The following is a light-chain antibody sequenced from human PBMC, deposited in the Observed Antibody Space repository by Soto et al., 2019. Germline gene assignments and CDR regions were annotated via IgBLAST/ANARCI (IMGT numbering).Light chain of an antibody. CDR1: QSLLHSNGYNY. CDR3: MQALQTPIT. J-gene: IGKJ5*01. V-gene: IGKV2-28*01. CDR2: LGS. Sequence: IVMTQSPLSLPVTPGEPASISCRSSQSLLHSNGYNYLDWYLQKPGQSPHLLIYLGSSRAAGVPDRFSGSGSGSDFTLKISRVEAGDVGVYYCMQALQTPITFGQGTRMEIK.